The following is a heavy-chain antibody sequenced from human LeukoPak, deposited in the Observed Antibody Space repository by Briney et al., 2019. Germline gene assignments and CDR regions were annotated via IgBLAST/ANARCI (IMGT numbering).Heavy chain of an antibody. Sequence: PSETLSLTCTVSGGSVSRASYYWTWIWQPPGKGLEWIGYIYYSGSSDYNPSLKSRVTISLDTSKNQFSLKLSSVTAADTAVYYCATEYCGADCYFDSWGQGTLVTVSS. CDR1: GGSVSRASYY. J-gene: IGHJ4*02. CDR3: ATEYCGADCYFDS. V-gene: IGHV4-61*01. D-gene: IGHD2-21*02. CDR2: IYYSGSS.